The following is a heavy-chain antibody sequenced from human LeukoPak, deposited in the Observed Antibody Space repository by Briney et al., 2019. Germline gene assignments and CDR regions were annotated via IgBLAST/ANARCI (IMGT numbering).Heavy chain of an antibody. V-gene: IGHV4-38-2*02. CDR1: GYSISSGYY. CDR2: IYYSGST. Sequence: SETLSLTCTVSGYSISSGYYWGWIRQPPGKGLEWIGSIYYSGSTNYNPSLKSRVTISVDTSKNQFSLKLSSVTAADTAVYYCARDPPECSGGSCYPGGAFDIWGQGTMVTVS. J-gene: IGHJ3*02. D-gene: IGHD2-15*01. CDR3: ARDPPECSGGSCYPGGAFDI.